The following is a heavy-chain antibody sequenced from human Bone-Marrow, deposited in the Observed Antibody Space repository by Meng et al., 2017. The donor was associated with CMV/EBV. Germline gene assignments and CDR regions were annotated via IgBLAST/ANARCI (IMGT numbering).Heavy chain of an antibody. Sequence: GESLKISCAGSGFTFSRHAMHWVRQAPGKGLEAVAVISYDGNKTYHADSVKGRFTISRDNSKNTVYLQMNSLRGEDTAMYYCARDQFDIVVVPAATLDYWGQGTRVTVSS. CDR2: ISYDGNKT. D-gene: IGHD2-2*01. J-gene: IGHJ4*02. V-gene: IGHV3-30*04. CDR1: GFTFSRHA. CDR3: ARDQFDIVVVPAATLDY.